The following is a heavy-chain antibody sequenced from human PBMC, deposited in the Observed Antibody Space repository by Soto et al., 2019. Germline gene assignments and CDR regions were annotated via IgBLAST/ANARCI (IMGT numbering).Heavy chain of an antibody. V-gene: IGHV3-7*01. D-gene: IGHD6-13*01. Sequence: GGSLRLSCAASGFTFSSYWMSWVRQAPGKGLEWVANIKQDGSEKYYVDSVKGRFTISRDNAKNSLYLQMNSLRAEDMAVYYCAREIAAAGIDYYYYMDVWGKGTTVTVSS. CDR1: GFTFSSYW. J-gene: IGHJ6*03. CDR3: AREIAAAGIDYYYYMDV. CDR2: IKQDGSEK.